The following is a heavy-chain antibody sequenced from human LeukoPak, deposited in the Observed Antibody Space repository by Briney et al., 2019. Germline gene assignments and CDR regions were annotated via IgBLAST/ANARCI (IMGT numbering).Heavy chain of an antibody. J-gene: IGHJ6*03. CDR2: IYHSGST. Sequence: SETLSLTCAVSGGSISSSNWWSWVRQPPGKGLEWIGEIYHSGSTNYNPSLKSRVTISVDTSKNQFSLKLSSVTAADTAVYYCARTRDYYYYYMDVWGKGTTVTFSS. CDR3: ARTRDYYYYYMDV. CDR1: GGSISSSNW. V-gene: IGHV4-4*02.